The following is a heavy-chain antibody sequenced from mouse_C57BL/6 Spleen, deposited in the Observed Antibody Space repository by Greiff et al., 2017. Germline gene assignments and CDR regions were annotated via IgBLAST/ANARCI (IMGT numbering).Heavy chain of an antibody. CDR2: INPNYGTT. Sequence: EVKLMESGPELVKPGASVKISCKASGYSFTDYNMNWVKQSNGKSLEWIGVINPNYGTTSYNQKFKGKATLTVDQSSSTAYMQLNSLTSEDSAVYYCARGDNYQDYAMDYWGQGTSVTVSS. CDR3: ARGDNYQDYAMDY. CDR1: GYSFTDYN. J-gene: IGHJ4*01. D-gene: IGHD1-3*01. V-gene: IGHV1-39*01.